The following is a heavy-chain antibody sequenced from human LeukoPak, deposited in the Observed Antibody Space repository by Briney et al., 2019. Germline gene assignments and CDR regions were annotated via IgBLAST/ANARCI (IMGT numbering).Heavy chain of an antibody. CDR1: GFTFSSYA. V-gene: IGHV3-30*18. CDR3: AKDPSPLYCSSTSCSPYGMDV. J-gene: IGHJ6*04. D-gene: IGHD2-2*01. CDR2: ISYDGSNK. Sequence: GRSLRLSCAASGFTFSSYAMHWVRQAPGKGLEWVAVISYDGSNKYYADSVKGRFTISRDNSKNMLYLQMNSLRAEDTAVYYCAKDPSPLYCSSTSCSPYGMDVWGKGTTVTVSS.